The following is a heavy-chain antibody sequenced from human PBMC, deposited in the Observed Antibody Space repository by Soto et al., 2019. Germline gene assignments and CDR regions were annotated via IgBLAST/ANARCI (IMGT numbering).Heavy chain of an antibody. J-gene: IGHJ1*01. CDR1: VFTFSGSA. Sequence: GGSLRLSCAASVFTFSGSAMHWVRQASGKGLEWVGRIRSKANSYATAYAASVKGRFTISRDDSKNTAYLQMNSLKTEDTAVYYCVAEAPAAQYFHHWGQGTLVTLSS. CDR3: VAEAPAAQYFHH. D-gene: IGHD6-13*01. V-gene: IGHV3-73*01. CDR2: IRSKANSYAT.